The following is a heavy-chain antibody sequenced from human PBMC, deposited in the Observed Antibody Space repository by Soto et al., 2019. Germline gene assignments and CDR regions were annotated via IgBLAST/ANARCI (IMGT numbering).Heavy chain of an antibody. CDR1: GFQFISYC. J-gene: IGHJ6*02. V-gene: IGHV3-48*01. CDR3: ARDFVVGGPTINSYYGMDV. Sequence: GGSLRHPSAAFGFQFISYCMNWVSQAPGKGLEWVSYISSSSSNTYYADSVKGRFTISRDNSKNTLYLQMNSLGAEDTAVYYCARDFVVGGPTINSYYGMDVWGQGTTVTVSS. D-gene: IGHD1-26*01. CDR2: ISSSSSNT.